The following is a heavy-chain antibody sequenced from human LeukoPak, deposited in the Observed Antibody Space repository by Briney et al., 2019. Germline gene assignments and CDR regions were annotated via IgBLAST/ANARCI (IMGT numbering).Heavy chain of an antibody. D-gene: IGHD3-10*01. CDR1: GYTLTELS. V-gene: IGHV1-24*01. Sequence: GASVKVSCKVSGYTLTELSMHWVRQAPGKGLEWMGGFDPEDGETIYAQKFQGRVTMTEDTSTDTAYMELSSLRSEDTAVYYCATSLLGFGELFYGWFDPWGQGTLVTVSS. J-gene: IGHJ5*02. CDR2: FDPEDGET. CDR3: ATSLLGFGELFYGWFDP.